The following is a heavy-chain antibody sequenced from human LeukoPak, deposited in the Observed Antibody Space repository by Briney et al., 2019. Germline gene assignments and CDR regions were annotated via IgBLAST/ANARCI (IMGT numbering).Heavy chain of an antibody. CDR3: ASGTIAAELSYYYYGMDV. CDR2: INTNTGNP. J-gene: IGHJ6*02. V-gene: IGHV7-4-1*02. Sequence: ASVKVSRKASGYTFTSYAMNWVRQAPGQGLEWMGWINTNTGNPTYAQGFTGRFVFSLDTSVSTAYLQISSLKAEDTAVYYCASGTIAAELSYYYYGMDVWGQGTTVTVSS. CDR1: GYTFTSYA. D-gene: IGHD6-13*01.